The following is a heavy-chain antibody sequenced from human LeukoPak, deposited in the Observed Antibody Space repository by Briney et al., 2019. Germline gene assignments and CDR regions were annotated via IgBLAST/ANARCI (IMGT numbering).Heavy chain of an antibody. V-gene: IGHV1-8*03. D-gene: IGHD4-11*01. CDR2: MNPQSGNT. CDR1: GYMFTNYG. Sequence: ASVKVSCKASGYMFTNYGINWVRQATGQGLEWMGWMNPQSGNTGYAQKFRGRVTITRDTSITTAYMELSSLRSEHPAMYYFARGPNYSNFGSAYYYYMDVWGKGTTVTVSS. J-gene: IGHJ6*03. CDR3: ARGPNYSNFGSAYYYYMDV.